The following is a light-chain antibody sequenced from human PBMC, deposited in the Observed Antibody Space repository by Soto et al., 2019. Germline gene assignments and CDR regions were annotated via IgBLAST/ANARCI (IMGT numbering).Light chain of an antibody. Sequence: EIVLTQSPATLSLSPGERATLSCSASQSVTTSLAWYQQKPGQAPRLLIYGAFNRATGIPARFSGSGSGTDFTLTISSLEPEDSAIYYCQQRNIWPPVTFGQGTRLEIK. CDR2: GAF. V-gene: IGKV3-11*01. J-gene: IGKJ5*01. CDR1: QSVTTS. CDR3: QQRNIWPPVT.